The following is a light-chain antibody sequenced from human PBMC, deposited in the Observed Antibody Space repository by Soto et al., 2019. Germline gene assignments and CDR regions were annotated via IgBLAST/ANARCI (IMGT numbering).Light chain of an antibody. V-gene: IGKV3-20*01. CDR1: QSVSSSY. Sequence: EIVLTQSPGTLSLSPGDRATLSCRASQSVSSSYLAWYQQKPGQAPRLLIYGPSSRATGIPDRFSGSGSGTDFTLTISRLEPEDFAVYFCQHYGSSPYTFGQGTKLEIK. CDR2: GPS. CDR3: QHYGSSPYT. J-gene: IGKJ2*01.